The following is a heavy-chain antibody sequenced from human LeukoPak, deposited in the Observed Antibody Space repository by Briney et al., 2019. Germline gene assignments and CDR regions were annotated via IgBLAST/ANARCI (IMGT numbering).Heavy chain of an antibody. D-gene: IGHD4/OR15-4a*01. Sequence: GGSLRLSCEASGFSFSSYNMDWVRQTPGKGLEWISSITTGSSYTFYADSVKGRFTISRDNSKNTLYLQMNSLRAEDTAVYYCARRAGAYSHPYDYWGQGTLVTVSS. CDR2: ITTGSSYT. CDR1: GFSFSSYN. CDR3: ARRAGAYSHPYDY. J-gene: IGHJ4*02. V-gene: IGHV3-21*04.